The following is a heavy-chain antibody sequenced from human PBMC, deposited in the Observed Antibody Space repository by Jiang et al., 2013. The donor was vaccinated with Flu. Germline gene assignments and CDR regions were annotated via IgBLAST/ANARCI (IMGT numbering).Heavy chain of an antibody. CDR3: ARDLENIVVVPAAYNYYYYYGMDV. J-gene: IGHJ6*04. V-gene: IGHV6-1*01. Sequence: SQTLSLTCAISGDSVSSNSAAWNWIRQSPSRGLEWLGRTYYRSKWYNDYAVSVKSRITINPDTSKNQFSLQLNSVTPEDTAVYYCARDLENIVVVPAAYNYYYYYGMDVWGKGTTVTVSS. CDR1: GDSVSSNSAA. CDR2: TYYRSKWYN. D-gene: IGHD2-2*01.